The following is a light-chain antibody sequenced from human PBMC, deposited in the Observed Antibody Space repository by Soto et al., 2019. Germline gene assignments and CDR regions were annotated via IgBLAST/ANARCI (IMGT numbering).Light chain of an antibody. CDR1: QSLLHSNGYNY. CDR3: MQSLETPWT. Sequence: DIVMTQSPLFLSFTPGEPASISCRSSQSLLHSNGYNYVDWYLQKAGQSPHLLIYLGSNRASGVPDRFSGSGSVTYFTLKISRVEAEDVGVYYCMQSLETPWTFGQGTTVDIK. J-gene: IGKJ1*01. CDR2: LGS. V-gene: IGKV2-28*01.